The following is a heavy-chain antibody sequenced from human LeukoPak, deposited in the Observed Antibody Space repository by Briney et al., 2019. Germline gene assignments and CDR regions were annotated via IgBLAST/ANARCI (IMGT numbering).Heavy chain of an antibody. V-gene: IGHV4-30-4*02. CDR2: IYYSGST. D-gene: IGHD3-22*01. J-gene: IGHJ2*01. CDR3: ARAVPAHPEEYYYDSSGYYYVVRSFDL. CDR1: GGSISSGDYY. Sequence: SETLSLTCTVSGGSISSGDYYWSWIRQPPGKGLEWIGYIYYSGSTYYNPSLKSRVTISVDTSKNQFSLKLSSVTAADTAVYYCARAVPAHPEEYYYDSSGYYYVVRSFDLWGRGTLVTVSS.